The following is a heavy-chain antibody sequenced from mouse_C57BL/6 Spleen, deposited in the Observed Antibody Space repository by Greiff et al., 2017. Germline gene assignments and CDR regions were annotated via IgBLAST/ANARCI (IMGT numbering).Heavy chain of an antibody. CDR1: GYTFTSYW. V-gene: IGHV1-55*01. D-gene: IGHD4-1*01. CDR3: ARGANWDVFDY. CDR2: IYPGRGST. J-gene: IGHJ2*01. Sequence: VKLQQPGAELVKPGASVKMSCKASGYTFTSYWITWVKQRPGQGLAWIGDIYPGRGSTNYNEKFKSKATLTVDTSASTAYMQLSSLTAEDSAVYYCARGANWDVFDYWGQGTTLTVSS.